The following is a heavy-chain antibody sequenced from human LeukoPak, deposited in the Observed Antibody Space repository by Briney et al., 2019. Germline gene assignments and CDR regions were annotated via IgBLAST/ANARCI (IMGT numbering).Heavy chain of an antibody. CDR1: GYTFTGYY. D-gene: IGHD3-9*01. V-gene: IGHV1-2*02. CDR3: ARDIHYDILTGYALYNWFDP. J-gene: IGHJ5*02. Sequence: GASVKVSCKASGYTFTGYYMHWVRQAPGQGLEWMGWLNPNSGGTNYAQKFQGRVTMTRDTSISTAYMELSRLRSDDTAVYYCARDIHYDILTGYALYNWFDPWGQGTLVTVSS. CDR2: LNPNSGGT.